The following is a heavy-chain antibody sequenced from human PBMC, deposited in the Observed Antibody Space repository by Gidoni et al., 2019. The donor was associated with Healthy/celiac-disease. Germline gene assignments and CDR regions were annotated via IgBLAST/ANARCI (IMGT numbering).Heavy chain of an antibody. J-gene: IGHJ3*02. D-gene: IGHD2-15*01. Sequence: EVQLVQSGAEVKKPGESLKISCKGSGYSFTSYWIGWVRQMPGKGLEWMGSIYPGDSDTRYSPSFQGQVTISADKSISTAYLQWSSLKASDTAMYDCARHRSTYCSGGSCYDSDAFDIWGQGTMVTVSS. V-gene: IGHV5-51*01. CDR3: ARHRSTYCSGGSCYDSDAFDI. CDR2: IYPGDSDT. CDR1: GYSFTSYW.